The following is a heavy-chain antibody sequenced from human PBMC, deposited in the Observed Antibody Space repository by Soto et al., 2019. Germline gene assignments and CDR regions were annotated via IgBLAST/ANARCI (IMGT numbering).Heavy chain of an antibody. Sequence: QVQLQQWGAGLLKPSETLSLTCAVYGGSFSGYYWSWIRQPPGKGLEWIGEINHSGSTNYNPSLKSRVTISVDTSKNQFSLKLSSVTAADTAVYYCARWAPQWQQLNWFDPWGQGTLVTVSS. V-gene: IGHV4-34*01. CDR1: GGSFSGYY. D-gene: IGHD6-13*01. J-gene: IGHJ5*02. CDR3: ARWAPQWQQLNWFDP. CDR2: INHSGST.